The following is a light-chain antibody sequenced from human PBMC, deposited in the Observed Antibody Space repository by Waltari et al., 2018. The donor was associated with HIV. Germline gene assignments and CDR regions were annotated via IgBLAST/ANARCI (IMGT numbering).Light chain of an antibody. V-gene: IGLV1-40*01. CDR1: SFNIGAGYD. Sequence: QSVLTQPPSVSGAPGQRVTISCTGNSFNIGAGYDVHWYQQFPGTAPRLLIHGNTNRPSGVPARFSGSKSDTSASLAITWLEAEDESDYYCQSYDRSLTGWVFGGGTKLTVL. J-gene: IGLJ3*02. CDR2: GNT. CDR3: QSYDRSLTGWV.